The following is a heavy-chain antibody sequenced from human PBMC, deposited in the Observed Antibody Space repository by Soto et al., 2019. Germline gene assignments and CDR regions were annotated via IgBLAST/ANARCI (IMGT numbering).Heavy chain of an antibody. J-gene: IGHJ3*02. CDR3: ARWDYDFWSGYYSAYAFDI. CDR1: GGSISSYY. D-gene: IGHD3-3*01. Sequence: SETLSLTCTVSGGSISSYYWSWIRQPPGKGLEWIGYIYYSGSTNYNPSLKSRVNISVDTSKNQFSLKLSSVTAADTAVYYCARWDYDFWSGYYSAYAFDIWGQGTMVTVSS. V-gene: IGHV4-59*01. CDR2: IYYSGST.